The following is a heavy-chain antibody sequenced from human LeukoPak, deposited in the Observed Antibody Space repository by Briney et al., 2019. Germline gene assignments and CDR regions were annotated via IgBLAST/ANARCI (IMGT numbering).Heavy chain of an antibody. CDR2: ISSSGSTI. V-gene: IGHV3-48*04. CDR1: GFTFSSYR. J-gene: IGHJ4*02. Sequence: GGSLRLSCAASGFTFSSYRMNWVGQAPGKGLEWVSYISSSGSTIYYADSVKGRFTISRDNAKNSLYLQMNSLRAEDTAVYYCARDLPEFDYWGQGTLVTVSS. CDR3: ARDLPEFDY. D-gene: IGHD1-14*01.